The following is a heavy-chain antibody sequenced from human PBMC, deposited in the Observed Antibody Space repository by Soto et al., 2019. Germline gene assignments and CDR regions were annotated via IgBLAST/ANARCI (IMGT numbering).Heavy chain of an antibody. CDR1: GGTFSSYA. CDR2: IIPILGTS. CDR3: AREGRQWELPHLFQH. Sequence: QVHLVQSGAEVKKPGSSVKVSCKTSGGTFSSYAISWVRQAPGQGPEWMGGIIPILGTSDYAPKFQGRVTLTADQSTSTAYMELSRLSSEDTAVYYWAREGRQWELPHLFQHWGQGTLVTVSS. J-gene: IGHJ1*01. D-gene: IGHD1-26*01. V-gene: IGHV1-69*11.